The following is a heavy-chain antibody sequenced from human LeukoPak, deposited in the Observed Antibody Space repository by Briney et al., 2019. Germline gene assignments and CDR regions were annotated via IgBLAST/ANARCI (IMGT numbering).Heavy chain of an antibody. Sequence: SETLSLTCTVSGGSISSYYWSWIRQPPGKGLEWIGYIYYSGSTNYNPSLKSRVTISVDTSKNQFSLKLSSVTAADTAVYYCARDDGAVAGIYFDYWGQGTLVTVSS. J-gene: IGHJ4*02. CDR3: ARDDGAVAGIYFDY. V-gene: IGHV4-59*01. CDR2: IYYSGST. D-gene: IGHD6-19*01. CDR1: GGSISSYY.